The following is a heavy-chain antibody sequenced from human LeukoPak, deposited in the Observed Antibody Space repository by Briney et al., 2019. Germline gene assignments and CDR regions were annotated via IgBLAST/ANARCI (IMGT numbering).Heavy chain of an antibody. V-gene: IGHV3-23*01. CDR1: GFTFSSYA. J-gene: IGHJ4*02. D-gene: IGHD6-13*01. CDR3: AKFRSSSWYEGFDY. Sequence: GGSLRLSCAASGFTFSSYAMSWVSQAPGKGLEWVSAISGSGAGTDYADSVKGRFTISRDNSKSTLYLQMNSLRAEDTAVYYCAKFRSSSWYEGFDYWGQGTLVTVSS. CDR2: ISGSGAGT.